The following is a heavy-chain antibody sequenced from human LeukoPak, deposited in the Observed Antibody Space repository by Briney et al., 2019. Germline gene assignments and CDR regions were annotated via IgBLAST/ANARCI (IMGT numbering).Heavy chain of an antibody. CDR1: GFTFSDYY. CDR2: ISSSGSTI. D-gene: IGHD3-3*01. V-gene: IGHV3-11*04. CDR3: ASLYDFWSGYRAFDI. Sequence: GGSLRLSCAASGFTFSDYYMSWIRQAPGKGLEWVSYISSSGSTIYYADSVKGRFTISRDNAKNSLYLQMNSLRAEDTAVYYCASLYDFWSGYRAFDILGQGTMVTVSS. J-gene: IGHJ3*02.